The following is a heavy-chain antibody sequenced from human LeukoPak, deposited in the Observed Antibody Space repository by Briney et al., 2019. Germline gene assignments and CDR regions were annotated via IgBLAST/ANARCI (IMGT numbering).Heavy chain of an antibody. CDR1: GGSISSGDYY. Sequence: SQTLSLTCTVSGGSISSGDYYWSWIRQPPGKGPEWIGYIYYSGSTYYNPSLKSRVTISVDTSKNQFSLKLSSLTAADTAVYYCARWLAPTYGMDVWGQGTTVTVSS. CDR2: IYYSGST. J-gene: IGHJ6*02. D-gene: IGHD3-10*01. V-gene: IGHV4-30-4*01. CDR3: ARWLAPTYGMDV.